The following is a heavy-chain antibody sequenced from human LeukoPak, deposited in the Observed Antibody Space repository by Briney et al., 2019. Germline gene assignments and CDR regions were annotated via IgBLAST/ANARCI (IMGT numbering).Heavy chain of an antibody. CDR2: IYTTGKT. Sequence: GGSLRLSCAASGFTVSINYMSWVRQAPGEGLEWVSVIYTTGKTYYADSVKGRFSISRDNSKNTVYLQMNSLRAEDTAVYYCARSPVIDSNNWSFDSWGQGTLVTVSS. V-gene: IGHV3-53*01. CDR1: GFTVSINY. J-gene: IGHJ4*02. D-gene: IGHD6-13*01. CDR3: ARSPVIDSNNWSFDS.